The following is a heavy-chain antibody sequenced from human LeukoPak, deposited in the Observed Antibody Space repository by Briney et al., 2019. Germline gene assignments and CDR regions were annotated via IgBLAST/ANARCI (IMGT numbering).Heavy chain of an antibody. J-gene: IGHJ4*02. CDR3: TTDER. V-gene: IGHV3-7*01. Sequence: GGSLRLSCAASGINFISHWMGWVRQLPGKGLEWVGNIKQDGSEKNYVDSVRGRFTISIDSAKNSLDLQMNSLRVEDTAVYYCTTDERWGQGTLVTVSS. CDR2: IKQDGSEK. CDR1: GINFISHW.